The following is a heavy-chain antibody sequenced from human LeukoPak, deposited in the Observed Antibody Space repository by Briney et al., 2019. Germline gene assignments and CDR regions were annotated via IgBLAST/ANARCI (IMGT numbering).Heavy chain of an antibody. CDR1: GFTFSSYG. V-gene: IGHV3-30*02. D-gene: IGHD2-21*02. CDR2: IRYDGSNK. Sequence: GGSLRLSCAASGFTFSSYGMHWVRQAPGKGLEWVAFIRYDGSNKYYADSVKGRFTISRDNSKNTLYLQMNSLRAEDTAVYYCARSYCGGDCYSPSYYYYYYMDVWGKGTTVTVSS. J-gene: IGHJ6*03. CDR3: ARSYCGGDCYSPSYYYYYYMDV.